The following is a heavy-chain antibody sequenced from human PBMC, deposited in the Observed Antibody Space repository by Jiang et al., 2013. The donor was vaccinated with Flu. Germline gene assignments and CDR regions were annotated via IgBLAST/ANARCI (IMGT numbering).Heavy chain of an antibody. Sequence: EVKKPGASVKVSCEASGYTFTSYDLNWVRQAPGQGLEWVGWMNPNSGNTGYAEKFQGRVTMTRDTSISTAYMELTSLRPEDTAVYYCARDYGGNSGWFDPWGQGTLVTVSS. CDR1: GYTFTSYD. V-gene: IGHV1-8*01. CDR3: ARDYGGNSGWFDP. J-gene: IGHJ5*02. D-gene: IGHD4-23*01. CDR2: MNPNSGNT.